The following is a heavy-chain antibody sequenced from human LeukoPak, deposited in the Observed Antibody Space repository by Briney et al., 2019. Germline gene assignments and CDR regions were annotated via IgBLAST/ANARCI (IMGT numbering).Heavy chain of an antibody. J-gene: IGHJ4*02. CDR2: ISWNSGSI. D-gene: IGHD3-9*01. V-gene: IGHV3-9*01. Sequence: PGRSLRLSRPASGFTFDDYAMHWVRQAPGKGLEWVSGISWNSGSIGYADSVKGRFTISRDNAKNSLYLQMNSLRAEDTALYYCAKDNYYDILTGYSDYWGQGTLVTVSS. CDR1: GFTFDDYA. CDR3: AKDNYYDILTGYSDY.